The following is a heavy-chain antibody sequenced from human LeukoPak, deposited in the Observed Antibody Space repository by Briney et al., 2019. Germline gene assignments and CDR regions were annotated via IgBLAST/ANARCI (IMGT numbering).Heavy chain of an antibody. CDR3: ARKYSGSYYYGMDV. CDR2: IIPILGIA. Sequence: GSSVKVSCKASGGTFSSYAISWVRQAPGQGLEWMGRIIPILGIANYAQKFQGRVTITADKSTSTAYMELSSLRSEDTAVYYCARKYSGSYYYGMDVWGQGTTVTASS. D-gene: IGHD1-26*01. CDR1: GGTFSSYA. V-gene: IGHV1-69*04. J-gene: IGHJ6*02.